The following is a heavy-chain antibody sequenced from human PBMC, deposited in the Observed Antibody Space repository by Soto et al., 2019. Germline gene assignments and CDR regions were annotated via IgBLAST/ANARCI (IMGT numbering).Heavy chain of an antibody. J-gene: IGHJ5*02. Sequence: PGGSLRLSCSASGFTFSSYAMHWVRQAPGKGLEYVSAISSNGGSTYYADSVKGRFTISRDNSKNTLYLQMSSLRAEDTAVYYCVKGPRYYYGSGSRHPYDWFDPWGQGTLVTVSS. D-gene: IGHD3-10*01. CDR3: VKGPRYYYGSGSRHPYDWFDP. CDR2: ISSNGGST. V-gene: IGHV3-64D*06. CDR1: GFTFSSYA.